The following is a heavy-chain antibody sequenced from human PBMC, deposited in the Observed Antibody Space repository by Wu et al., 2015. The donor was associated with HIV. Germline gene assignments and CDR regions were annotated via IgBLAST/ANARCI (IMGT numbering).Heavy chain of an antibody. CDR1: GYTFTGYG. J-gene: IGHJ4*02. Sequence: QVQLVQSGVEVKKPGASVKVSCKASGYTFTGYGITWVRQAPGQGLEWMGWISTYIGNTNYAQMFQGRVTLTTDKSTNTAYMELRSLKFDDTAVYYCARGRSGGYQGGVDYWGQGTLVTVSS. V-gene: IGHV1-18*01. D-gene: IGHD3-16*02. CDR3: ARGRSGGYQGGVDY. CDR2: ISTYIGNT.